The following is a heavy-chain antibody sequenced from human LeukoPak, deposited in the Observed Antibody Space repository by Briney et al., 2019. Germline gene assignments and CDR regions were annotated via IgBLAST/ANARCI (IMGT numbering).Heavy chain of an antibody. CDR2: IYYSGTT. CDR1: GGSISSGGYY. V-gene: IGHV4-31*03. J-gene: IGHJ4*02. Sequence: PSETLSLTCTVSGGSISSGGYYWSWIRQHPGKGLEWIGYIYYSGTTYYNPSLKSRVTIPVDTSKNQFSLKLSSVTAADTALYYCARVPAAIGYSSSSGGFDYWGQGTLVTVSS. CDR3: ARVPAAIGYSSSSGGFDY. D-gene: IGHD6-6*01.